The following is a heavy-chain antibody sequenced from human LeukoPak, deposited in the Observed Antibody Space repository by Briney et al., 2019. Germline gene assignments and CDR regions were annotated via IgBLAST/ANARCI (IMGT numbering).Heavy chain of an antibody. CDR1: GGSISNYY. V-gene: IGHV4-59*08. D-gene: IGHD3-22*01. J-gene: IGHJ4*02. CDR2: IYYSGST. CDR3: ARLDSSGYYSFFDY. Sequence: SETLSLTCTVSGGSISNYYWSWVRQPPGRGLEWIGYIYYSGSTNYNPSLKSRVTISVDTSKNQFSLKLSSVTAADTAVYYCARLDSSGYYSFFDYWGQGTLVTVSS.